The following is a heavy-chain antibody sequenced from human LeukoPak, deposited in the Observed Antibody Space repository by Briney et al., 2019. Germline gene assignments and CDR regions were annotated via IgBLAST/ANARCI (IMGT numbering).Heavy chain of an antibody. CDR1: GGSISSYY. CDR3: ARDTLTMVRGVMRYYYGMDV. Sequence: PSETLSLTCTVSGGSISSYYWSWIRQPPGKGLEWIGYIYTSGSTNYNPSLKSRVTISVDASKNQFSLKLSSVTAADTAVYYCARDTLTMVRGVMRYYYGMDVWGQGTTVSVSS. J-gene: IGHJ6*02. V-gene: IGHV4-59*01. D-gene: IGHD3-10*01. CDR2: IYTSGST.